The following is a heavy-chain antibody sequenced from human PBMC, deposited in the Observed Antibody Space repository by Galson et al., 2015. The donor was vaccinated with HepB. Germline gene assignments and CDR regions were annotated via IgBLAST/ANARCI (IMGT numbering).Heavy chain of an antibody. V-gene: IGHV3-21*01. Sequence: LRLSCAASGFTFSSYSMNWVRQAPGKGLEWVSSISSSSSYIYYADSVKGRFTISRDNAKNSLYLQMNSLRAEDTAVYYCARDSESDFWSGYLYYYYGMDVWGQGTTVTVSS. CDR1: GFTFSSYS. CDR2: ISSSSSYI. CDR3: ARDSESDFWSGYLYYYYGMDV. D-gene: IGHD3-3*01. J-gene: IGHJ6*02.